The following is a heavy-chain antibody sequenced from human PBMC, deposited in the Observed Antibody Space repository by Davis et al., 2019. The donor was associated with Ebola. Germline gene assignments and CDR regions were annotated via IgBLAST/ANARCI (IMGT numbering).Heavy chain of an antibody. D-gene: IGHD2-8*01. CDR3: ARDDCTNGVCYPGDY. J-gene: IGHJ4*02. CDR1: GFTFSTYS. Sequence: ESPMIPFAAPGFTFSTYSMTWVRQAPGEGLEWVSYISGSSSTIYYADSVKGRFTISRDNAKNSLYLQMNSLRAEDTAVYYCARDDCTNGVCYPGDYWGQGTLVTVSS. CDR2: ISGSSSTI. V-gene: IGHV3-48*01.